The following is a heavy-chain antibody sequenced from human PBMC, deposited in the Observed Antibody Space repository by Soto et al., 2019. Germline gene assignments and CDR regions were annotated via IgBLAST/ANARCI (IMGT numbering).Heavy chain of an antibody. V-gene: IGHV4-59*01. Sequence: PSETLSLTCTVSGGSISSYYWSWIRQPPGKGLEWIGYIYYSGSTNYNPSLKSRVTISVDTSKNQFSLKLSSVTAADTAVYYCARIPITIRYVMDVWGQGTTVTVSS. J-gene: IGHJ6*02. CDR3: ARIPITIRYVMDV. CDR2: IYYSGST. D-gene: IGHD3-9*01. CDR1: GGSISSYY.